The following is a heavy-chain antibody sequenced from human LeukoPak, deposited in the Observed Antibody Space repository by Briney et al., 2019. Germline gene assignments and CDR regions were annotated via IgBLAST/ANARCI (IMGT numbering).Heavy chain of an antibody. CDR2: LSYTGKT. Sequence: KPSETLSLTCNVSGVSVSTSHWNWIRQRPGKGLEWIGCLSYTGKTDYNPSLKSRVSISLGSSNNHFSLKLTSVTAADTAVYYCSEGCFEPFDHWGQGILVTVSS. CDR3: SEGCFEPFDH. CDR1: GVSVSTSH. V-gene: IGHV4-59*02. J-gene: IGHJ4*02. D-gene: IGHD2-15*01.